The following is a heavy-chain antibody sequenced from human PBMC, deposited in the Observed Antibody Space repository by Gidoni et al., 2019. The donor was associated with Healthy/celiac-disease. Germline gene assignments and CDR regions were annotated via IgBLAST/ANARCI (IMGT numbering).Heavy chain of an antibody. CDR1: GYTCTSYG. CDR2: IIAYNGKT. J-gene: IGHJ6*02. Sequence: VQLVQSGAEVKKPGASVKVSCKASGYTCTSYGISWVRQAPGQGFEWMGGIIAYNGKTNYAQKLKGRVTRTTDTSTSTAYMELRSLRSDDTAVYYCARDTLPTYYYFWSGYNIYYYYYGMDVWGQGTTVTVSS. D-gene: IGHD3-3*01. CDR3: ARDTLPTYYYFWSGYNIYYYYYGMDV. V-gene: IGHV1-18*01.